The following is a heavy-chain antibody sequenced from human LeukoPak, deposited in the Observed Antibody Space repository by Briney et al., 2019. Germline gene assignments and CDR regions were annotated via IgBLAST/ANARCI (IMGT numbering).Heavy chain of an antibody. CDR1: GYTFTGYY. J-gene: IGHJ6*02. V-gene: IGHV1-2*02. CDR3: ARHRIQLWSLGDYYYGMDV. D-gene: IGHD5-18*01. Sequence: ASVKVSCKASGYTFTGYYMHWVRQAPGQGLEWMGWINPNSGGTNYAQKFQGRVTMTRDTSISTAYMELSRLRSDDTAVYYCARHRIQLWSLGDYYYGMDVWGQGTTVTVSS. CDR2: INPNSGGT.